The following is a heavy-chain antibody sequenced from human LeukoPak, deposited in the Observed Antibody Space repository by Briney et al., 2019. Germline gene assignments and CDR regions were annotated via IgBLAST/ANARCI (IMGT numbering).Heavy chain of an antibody. D-gene: IGHD3-10*01. V-gene: IGHV1-2*02. Sequence: ASVKVSCKASGYTVTGYYMHWVRQAPAQGLEWMGWINLNSGGTNYAQKFQGRVTMTRDTSISTAYMELSRLRSDATAVYYCARESNRRITMVRGVIWFDPWGQGTLVTVSS. J-gene: IGHJ5*02. CDR2: INLNSGGT. CDR3: ARESNRRITMVRGVIWFDP. CDR1: GYTVTGYY.